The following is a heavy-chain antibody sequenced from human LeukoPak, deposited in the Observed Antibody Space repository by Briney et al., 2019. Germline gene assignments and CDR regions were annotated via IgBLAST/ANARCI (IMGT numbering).Heavy chain of an antibody. CDR2: IYTSGST. V-gene: IGHV4-4*07. Sequence: PSETLSLTCAVSGDSISSYYWSWIRQPAGKGLEWIGRIYTSGSTNYNPSLKSRVTMSVDTSKNQFSLKLSSVTAADTAVYYCARDEAGTGKNYYYYYMDVWGKGTTVTVSS. CDR1: GDSISSYY. CDR3: ARDEAGTGKNYYYYYMDV. D-gene: IGHD1-1*01. J-gene: IGHJ6*03.